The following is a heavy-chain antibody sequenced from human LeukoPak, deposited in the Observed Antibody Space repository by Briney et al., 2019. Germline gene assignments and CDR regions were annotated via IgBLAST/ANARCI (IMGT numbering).Heavy chain of an antibody. J-gene: IGHJ6*02. CDR3: VKGNRYGSGSWYGMDV. CDR2: ISNNGGST. D-gene: IGHD3-10*01. V-gene: IGHV3-64D*06. CDR1: GFTFSTYT. Sequence: GGSLRLSCSASGFTFSTYTMHWVRQAPGKGLEYVSIISNNGGSTYYADSAKGRFTISRDNSKNTLYLQMTSLRAEDTAVYYCVKGNRYGSGSWYGMDVWGQGTTVTVSS.